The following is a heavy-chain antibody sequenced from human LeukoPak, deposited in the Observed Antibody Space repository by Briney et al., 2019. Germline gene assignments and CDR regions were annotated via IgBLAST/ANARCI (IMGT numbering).Heavy chain of an antibody. CDR1: GGSINSYY. CDR3: ARVSGWYADY. Sequence: SETLSLTCTVSGGSINSYYWSWIRQPPGKGLEWIGYISYSGSTNYNPSLKSRVTISLDTSKTQFFLKLSSVTAADTALYYCARVSGWYADYWGQGTLVTVSS. V-gene: IGHV4-59*01. J-gene: IGHJ4*02. D-gene: IGHD6-19*01. CDR2: ISYSGST.